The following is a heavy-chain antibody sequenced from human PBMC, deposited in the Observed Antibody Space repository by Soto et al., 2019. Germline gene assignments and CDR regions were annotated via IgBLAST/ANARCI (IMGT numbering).Heavy chain of an antibody. CDR1: GYTFTSYD. D-gene: IGHD3-3*01. J-gene: IGHJ6*02. V-gene: IGHV1-8*01. Sequence: QVQLVQSGAEVKKPGASVKVSCKASGYTFTSYDINWVRQATGQGLEWMGWMNPNRGNTGYAQKFQGRVTMTRNTSISTDYMELSSLRTEDTSVYYCARVLSWASYYDFWSGYYNYYYYGMDVWGQGTTVTVSS. CDR3: ARVLSWASYYDFWSGYYNYYYYGMDV. CDR2: MNPNRGNT.